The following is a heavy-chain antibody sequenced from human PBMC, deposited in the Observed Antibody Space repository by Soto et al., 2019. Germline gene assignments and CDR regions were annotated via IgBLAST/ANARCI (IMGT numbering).Heavy chain of an antibody. D-gene: IGHD3-22*01. CDR3: ARFPLYYYDSSGYDGYHFFDY. CDR1: GGSISSYY. J-gene: IGHJ4*02. CDR2: IYYSGST. V-gene: IGHV4-59*01. Sequence: SETLSLTCTVSGGSISSYYWSWIRQPPGKGLEWIGYIYYSGSTNYNPSLKSRVTISVDTSKNQFSLKLSSVTAADTAVYYCARFPLYYYDSSGYDGYHFFDYWGQGTLVTVSS.